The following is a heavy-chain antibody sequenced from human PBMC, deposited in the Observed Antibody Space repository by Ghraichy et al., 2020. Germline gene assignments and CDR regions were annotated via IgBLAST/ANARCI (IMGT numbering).Heavy chain of an antibody. CDR3: AKSVPKNAFDM. J-gene: IGHJ3*02. CDR2: IDSSSTYI. Sequence: GGSLRLSCAASGFTFTTYSMSWVRQAPGKGLEWVSVIDSSSTYIFYADSVKGRFTISRDNAENSLYLQMNSLRAEDTAIYYCAKSVPKNAFDMWGQGTMVTVSS. V-gene: IGHV3-21*01. CDR1: GFTFTTYS.